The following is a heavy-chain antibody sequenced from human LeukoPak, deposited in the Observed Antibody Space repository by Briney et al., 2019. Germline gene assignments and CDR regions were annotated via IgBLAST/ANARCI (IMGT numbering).Heavy chain of an antibody. CDR2: INPNSGGT. CDR1: GYTFTGYY. J-gene: IGHJ5*02. V-gene: IGHV1-2*02. D-gene: IGHD6-19*01. Sequence: ASVKVSCKASGYTFTGYYMHWVRQAPGQGLEWMGWINPNSGGTNYAQKFQGRVTMTRDTSISTAYMELSRLRSDDTAVYYCARGKYSSGWYESTGPGTGGAFDPWGQGTLVTVSS. CDR3: ARGKYSSGWYESTGPGTGGAFDP.